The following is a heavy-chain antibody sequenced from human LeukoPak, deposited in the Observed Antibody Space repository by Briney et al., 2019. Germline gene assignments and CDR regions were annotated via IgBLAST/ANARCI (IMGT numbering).Heavy chain of an antibody. CDR3: AKDHRDGSGSYYYYYYMDV. V-gene: IGHV3-30*02. Sequence: PGGSLRLSCAASGFTFSSYGTHWVRQAPGKGLEWVAFIRYDGSNKYYADSVKGRFTISRDNSKNTLYLQMNSLRAEDTAVYYCAKDHRDGSGSYYYYYYMDVWGKGTTVTISS. J-gene: IGHJ6*03. CDR2: IRYDGSNK. CDR1: GFTFSSYG. D-gene: IGHD3-10*01.